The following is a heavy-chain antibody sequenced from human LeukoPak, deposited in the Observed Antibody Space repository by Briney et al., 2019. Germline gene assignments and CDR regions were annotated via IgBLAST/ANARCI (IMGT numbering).Heavy chain of an antibody. Sequence: GGSLRLSCAASGFTVSSNYMSWVRQAPGKGLEWVSVIYSGGSTYYADSVKGRFTLSRDNSKNTLYLQMNSLRAVDTAMYYCAMDTVTTPLDYWGQGTLVTVSS. V-gene: IGHV3-66*01. J-gene: IGHJ4*02. CDR1: GFTVSSNY. D-gene: IGHD4-17*01. CDR2: IYSGGST. CDR3: AMDTVTTPLDY.